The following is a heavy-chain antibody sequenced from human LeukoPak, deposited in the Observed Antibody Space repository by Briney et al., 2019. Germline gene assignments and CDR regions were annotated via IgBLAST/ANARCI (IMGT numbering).Heavy chain of an antibody. CDR1: GFTFSSYW. CDR3: AKPMYSSGPFVDY. V-gene: IGHV3-7*01. J-gene: IGHJ4*02. CDR2: IKQDGSEK. D-gene: IGHD6-19*01. Sequence: GGSLRLSCAASGFTFSSYWMSWVRQAPGKGLEWVANIKQDGSEKYYADSVKGRFTISRDNSKNTLYLQMNSLRAEDTAVYYCAKPMYSSGPFVDYWGQGTLVTVSS.